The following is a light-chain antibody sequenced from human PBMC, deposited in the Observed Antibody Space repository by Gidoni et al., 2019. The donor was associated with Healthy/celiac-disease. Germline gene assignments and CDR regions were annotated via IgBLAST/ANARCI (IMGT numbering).Light chain of an antibody. CDR1: QSLTNH. CDR2: DAS. Sequence: DIVLTQSPATLSLSPGEGATLSCTSSQSLTNHLAWYQQKPGQPPRLLIFDASTRATGVPARFSASGSGTDFTLTISSLDLEDFAIYYCQQRSNWPRGTFGGGTKLEIK. J-gene: IGKJ4*01. CDR3: QQRSNWPRGT. V-gene: IGKV3-11*01.